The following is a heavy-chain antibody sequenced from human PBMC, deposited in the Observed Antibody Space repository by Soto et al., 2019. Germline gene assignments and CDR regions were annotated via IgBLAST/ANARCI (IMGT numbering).Heavy chain of an antibody. Sequence: GESLKISCKGSGYSFTSYWIGWVRQMPGKGLEWMGIIYPGDSDTRYSPSYQGQVTISADTPISTAYLQWSRLKALDTAMYYCAREITTPWFDAWGQGSLVTVSS. CDR2: IYPGDSDT. D-gene: IGHD4-4*01. CDR3: AREITTPWFDA. J-gene: IGHJ5*02. CDR1: GYSFTSYW. V-gene: IGHV5-51*01.